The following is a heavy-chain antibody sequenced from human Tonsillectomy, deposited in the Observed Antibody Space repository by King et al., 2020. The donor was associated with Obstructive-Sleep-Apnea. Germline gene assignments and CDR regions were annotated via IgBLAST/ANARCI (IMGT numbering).Heavy chain of an antibody. V-gene: IGHV3-9*01. CDR3: VKDTTPHVVYYFDF. Sequence: VQLVESGVGLLQPGRSLRLSCAASGFTFDDYAIHWVRQAPGKGLEGVSGFSWNSDNIHYVDSVKGRFTLSRDNAKNALYLQMNSLRAEDTALYYCVKDTTPHVVYYFDFWGQGTLVTVAS. D-gene: IGHD2-15*01. J-gene: IGHJ4*02. CDR2: FSWNSDNI. CDR1: GFTFDDYA.